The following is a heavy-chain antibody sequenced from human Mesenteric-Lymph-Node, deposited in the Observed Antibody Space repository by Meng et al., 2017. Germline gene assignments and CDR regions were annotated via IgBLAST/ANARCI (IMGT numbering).Heavy chain of an antibody. V-gene: IGHV3-30*01. CDR2: ISYDGSNK. Sequence: GGSLRLSCAASGFTFSSYAMHWVRQAPGKGLEWVAVISYDGSNKYYADSVKGRFTISRDNSKNTLYLQMNSLRAEDTAVYYCARDGWAFGVVIDPPSVEDYWGQGTLVTVSS. J-gene: IGHJ4*02. CDR3: ARDGWAFGVVIDPPSVEDY. D-gene: IGHD3-3*01. CDR1: GFTFSSYA.